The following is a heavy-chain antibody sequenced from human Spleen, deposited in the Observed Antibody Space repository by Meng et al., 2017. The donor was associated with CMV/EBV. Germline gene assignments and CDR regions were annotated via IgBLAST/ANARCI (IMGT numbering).Heavy chain of an antibody. Sequence: GESLKISCAASGFAFAGHAMSWVRQAPGKGLEWVSSIGDSGRKTFYADSVKGRFTISRDNSKTTLSLQMRSLRAEDTAIYYCVKDWYGSNCQRGCLVYWGQGALVTVSS. CDR1: GFAFAGHA. V-gene: IGHV3-23*01. J-gene: IGHJ4*02. CDR3: VKDWYGSNCQRGCLVY. D-gene: IGHD6-13*01. CDR2: IGDSGRKT.